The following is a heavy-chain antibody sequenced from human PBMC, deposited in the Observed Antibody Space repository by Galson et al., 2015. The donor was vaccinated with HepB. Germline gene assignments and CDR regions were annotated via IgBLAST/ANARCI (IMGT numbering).Heavy chain of an antibody. J-gene: IGHJ4*02. D-gene: IGHD3-10*01. CDR3: ARASGGYYEELIDY. CDR2: ISAHNGLT. Sequence: ISWVRQAPGQGLEWVGRISAHNGLTNYAQKLQGRVSMTTDTSTDTAYMELGSLRSDDTAVYYCARASGGYYEELIDYWGQGSLGTVSS. V-gene: IGHV1-18*01.